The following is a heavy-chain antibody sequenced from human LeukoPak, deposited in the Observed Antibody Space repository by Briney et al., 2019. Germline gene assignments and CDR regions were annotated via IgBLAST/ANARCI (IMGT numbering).Heavy chain of an antibody. CDR3: ARDIGYCSSTSCSTNWFDP. D-gene: IGHD2-2*01. J-gene: IGHJ5*02. CDR2: ISAYNGNT. V-gene: IGHV1-18*01. Sequence: ASVKVSCKASGYTFTSYGISWVRQAPGQGLEWMGWISAYNGNTNYALKLQGRVTITADESTSTAYMELSSLRSEDTAVYYCARDIGYCSSTSCSTNWFDPWGQGTLVTVSS. CDR1: GYTFTSYG.